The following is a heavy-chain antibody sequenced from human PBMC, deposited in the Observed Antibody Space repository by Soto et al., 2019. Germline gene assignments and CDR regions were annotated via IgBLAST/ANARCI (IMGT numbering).Heavy chain of an antibody. CDR3: VRDGYCTYGLCYTNFFDN. V-gene: IGHV3-48*02. CDR2: FVCDDKVL. J-gene: IGHJ4*02. CDR1: GLLFSDVG. Sequence: LSLSCVASGLLFSDVGMNWVRQAPGKGLEGVSYFVCDDKVLYHADSVEVRFNVSRDNSKNSLCLPMYGLRDEATAVYFCVRDGYCTYGLCYTNFFDNWGQGTLVTVS. D-gene: IGHD2-8*01.